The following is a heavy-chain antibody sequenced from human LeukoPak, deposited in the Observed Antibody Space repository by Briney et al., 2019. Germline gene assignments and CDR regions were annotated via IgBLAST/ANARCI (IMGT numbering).Heavy chain of an antibody. V-gene: IGHV3-33*01. D-gene: IGHD1-26*01. J-gene: IGHJ4*02. Sequence: GGSLRLSCAASGFTFSSCGMHWVRQAPGKGLEWVAVIWYDGSNKYYADSVKGRFTISRDNSKNTLYLQMNSLRAEDTAVYYCARFARSGRIFDYWGQGTLVTVSS. CDR2: IWYDGSNK. CDR1: GFTFSSCG. CDR3: ARFARSGRIFDY.